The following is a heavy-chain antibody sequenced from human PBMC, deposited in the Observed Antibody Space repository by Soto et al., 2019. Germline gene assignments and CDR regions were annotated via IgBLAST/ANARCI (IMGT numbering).Heavy chain of an antibody. CDR1: RFTFSDYS. Sequence: PGGSLRLSCAASRFTFSDYSMHWVRQAPGKGLEWVAVTSFDGTNNYYADSVKGRFTISRDNSKNTVSLQMNDLRGDDTGVYYCARIYSSRNYYYYGMDVWGQGTTVTV. V-gene: IGHV3-30-3*01. J-gene: IGHJ6*02. CDR2: TSFDGTNN. CDR3: ARIYSSRNYYYYGMDV. D-gene: IGHD6-13*01.